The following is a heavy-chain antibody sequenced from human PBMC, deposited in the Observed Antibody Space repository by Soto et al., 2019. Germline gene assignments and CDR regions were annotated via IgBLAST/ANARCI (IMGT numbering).Heavy chain of an antibody. V-gene: IGHV4-59*08. CDR3: ARRYGSSFDS. CDR1: GGSISSYY. J-gene: IGHJ4*02. Sequence: QVQLQESGPGLVKPSETLSLTCTVSGGSISSYYWSWIRQPPGKGLEWIGYIYYSGSTNYNPSLTIRFTISVDTSKNQFSLKLSSVTAADTAVYYCARRYGSSFDSWGQGTLVTVSS. CDR2: IYYSGST. D-gene: IGHD5-18*01.